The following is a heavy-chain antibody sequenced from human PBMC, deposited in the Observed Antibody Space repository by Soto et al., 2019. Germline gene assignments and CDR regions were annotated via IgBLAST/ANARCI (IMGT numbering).Heavy chain of an antibody. CDR2: IYYSWST. D-gene: IGHD6-19*01. Sequence: SETLSLTCTVSGGSVSSGSYYWSWIRQPPGKGLEWIGYIYYSWSTNYNPSLKSRVTISVDTSKNQFSLKLSSVTAADTAWYYCGRALSYGGGGPSPHYYSYSGRAVGGKGTTVTVSS. V-gene: IGHV4-61*01. CDR3: GRALSYGGGGPSPHYYSYSGRAV. J-gene: IGHJ6*04. CDR1: GGSVSSGSYY.